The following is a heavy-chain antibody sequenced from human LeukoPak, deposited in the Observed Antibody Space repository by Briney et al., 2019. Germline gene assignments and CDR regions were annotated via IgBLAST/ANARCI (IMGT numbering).Heavy chain of an antibody. CDR3: ARGPSPTNFDY. Sequence: GGALRLSCAASGFTFSSYSMNWVRQAPGKGLEWVSSISSSSSYIYYADSVKGRFTISRDNAKNSLYLQMNSLRAEDTAVYYCARGPSPTNFDYWGQGTLVTVSS. CDR2: ISSSSSYI. V-gene: IGHV3-21*01. D-gene: IGHD5-12*01. J-gene: IGHJ4*02. CDR1: GFTFSSYS.